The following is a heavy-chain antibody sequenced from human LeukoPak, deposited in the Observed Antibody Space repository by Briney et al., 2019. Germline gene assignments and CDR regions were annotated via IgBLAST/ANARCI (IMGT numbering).Heavy chain of an antibody. D-gene: IGHD4-23*01. CDR2: IYYSGST. CDR3: ARDRSLAVACLRVFDY. V-gene: IGHV4-31*03. Sequence: SETLSHTSTVPGGSISSGGYYWSWIRHHPGKGLECTGYIYYSGSTYYNPSLKSRVTISVDTSKNQFSLKLSSVTAADTAVYYCARDRSLAVACLRVFDYWGQGTLVTVSS. J-gene: IGHJ4*02. CDR1: GGSISSGGYY.